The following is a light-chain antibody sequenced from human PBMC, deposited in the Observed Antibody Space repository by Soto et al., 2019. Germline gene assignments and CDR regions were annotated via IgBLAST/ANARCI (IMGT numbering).Light chain of an antibody. CDR2: DAA. V-gene: IGKV1-33*01. CDR3: QQYANLPPYT. Sequence: DIQMTQSPSSLSASVGDRVTITCQASQDITNYLNWYQQKPGKAPKLLIYDAANLKTGVPSRFSGSGSGTDFPFTISSLQPEDIAAYYCQQYANLPPYTFGQGTKLEIK. CDR1: QDITNY. J-gene: IGKJ2*01.